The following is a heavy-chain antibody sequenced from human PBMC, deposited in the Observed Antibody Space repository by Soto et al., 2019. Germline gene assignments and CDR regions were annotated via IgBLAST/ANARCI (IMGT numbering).Heavy chain of an antibody. CDR2: IHTDGST. J-gene: IGHJ4*02. CDR3: GRHTPLDH. CDR1: GFTVTNHW. Sequence: EVQLVASGGGLVQHGGSLSLSCAASGFTVTNHWMHWVRQAPGKGLVWVSRIHTDGSTIYADSVKGRFTMSRDSAKNTLYLQMNSLRAEDTAMYYCGRHTPLDHWVPGTLVNVAA. V-gene: IGHV3-74*01. D-gene: IGHD2-21*01.